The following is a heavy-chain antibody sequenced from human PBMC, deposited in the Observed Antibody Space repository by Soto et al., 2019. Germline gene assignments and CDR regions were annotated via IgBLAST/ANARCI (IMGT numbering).Heavy chain of an antibody. CDR1: GDSISRNY. CDR2: IKQGGSEK. CDR3: VRDVGYDYVN. V-gene: IGHV3-7*01. D-gene: IGHD5-12*01. Sequence: ETLSLTCSVSGDSISRNYWGWIRQPPGKGLEWVATIKQGGSEKYYVDSVKGRFTISGDNAENSLYLQMNSLSAEDTAVYFCVRDVGYDYVNWGQGTLVTVSS. J-gene: IGHJ4*02.